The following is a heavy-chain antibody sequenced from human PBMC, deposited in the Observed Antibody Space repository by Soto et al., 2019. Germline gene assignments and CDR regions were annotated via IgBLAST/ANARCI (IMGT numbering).Heavy chain of an antibody. CDR3: ARHHGPTTSENWFDP. Sequence: QVHLVQSGVEVKTPGASVKVSCQASGYTFFTCDNSWVRQAPGQGLEWMGWISTYSGDTKYAQKFQGRVTMTTDTFTTTAYLELRSLRSDDTAVYYCARHHGPTTSENWFDPWGQGTLVTVSS. V-gene: IGHV1-18*01. CDR1: GYTFFTCD. CDR2: ISTYSGDT. D-gene: IGHD5-12*01. J-gene: IGHJ5*02.